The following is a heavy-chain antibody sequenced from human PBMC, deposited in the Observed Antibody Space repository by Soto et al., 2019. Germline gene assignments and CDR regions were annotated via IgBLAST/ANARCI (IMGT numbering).Heavy chain of an antibody. CDR2: ISGSGGST. V-gene: IGHV3-23*01. D-gene: IGHD3-3*02. CDR3: AKDTPPILSGRFDY. Sequence: GLMRVWCGAAWGTSGGYAVRWVSQTQGKGLEWVSAISGSGGSTYYADSVKGRFTISRDNSKNTLYLQMNSLRAEDTAVYYCAKDTPPILSGRFDYPGQRPLLTLYS. CDR1: WGTSGGYA. J-gene: IGHJ4*02.